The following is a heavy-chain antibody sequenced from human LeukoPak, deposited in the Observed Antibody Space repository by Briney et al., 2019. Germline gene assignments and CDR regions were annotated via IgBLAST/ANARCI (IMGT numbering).Heavy chain of an antibody. CDR3: GRDLYWNQIDY. CDR2: INTAGSTT. V-gene: IGHV3-74*01. Sequence: GGSLRLSCAASGFTFSTHWMHWVRQAPGKGLVWVSRINTAGSTTDYADSVKGRFTISRDNAKNTLYLQMNSLRAEDTAVYYCGRDLYWNQIDYTGQGSQVSVSS. J-gene: IGHJ4*02. D-gene: IGHD1-1*01. CDR1: GFTFSTHW.